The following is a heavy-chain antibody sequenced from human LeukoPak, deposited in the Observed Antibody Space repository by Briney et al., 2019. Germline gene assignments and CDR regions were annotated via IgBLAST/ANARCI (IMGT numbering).Heavy chain of an antibody. V-gene: IGHV3-30*18. J-gene: IGHJ4*02. CDR3: AKDRRWREMATPLDY. CDR2: VSYDGSNK. D-gene: IGHD5-24*01. Sequence: GGSLRLSCAASGFTFSSYGMHWVRQAPGKGLEWVAVVSYDGSNKYYADSVKGRFTISRDNSKNTLYLQMNSLRAEDTAVYYCAKDRRWREMATPLDYWGQGTLVTVSS. CDR1: GFTFSSYG.